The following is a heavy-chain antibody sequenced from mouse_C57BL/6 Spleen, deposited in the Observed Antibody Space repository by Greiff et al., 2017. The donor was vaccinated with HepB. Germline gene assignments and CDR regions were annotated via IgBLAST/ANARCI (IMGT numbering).Heavy chain of an antibody. CDR2: INPNNGGT. CDR3: ATIYYGYRSYAMDY. V-gene: IGHV1-22*01. CDR1: GYTFTDYN. J-gene: IGHJ4*01. Sequence: EVQLQQSGPELVKPGASVKMSCKASGYTFTDYNMHWVKQSHGKSLEWIGYINPNNGGTSYNQKFKGKATLTVNKSSRTAYMELRSLTSEDSAVYYCATIYYGYRSYAMDYWGQVTSVTVSS. D-gene: IGHD2-2*01.